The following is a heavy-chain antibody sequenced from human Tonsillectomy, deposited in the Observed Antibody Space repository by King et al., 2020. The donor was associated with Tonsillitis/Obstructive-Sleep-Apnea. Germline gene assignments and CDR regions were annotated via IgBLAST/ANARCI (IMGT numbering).Heavy chain of an antibody. D-gene: IGHD3/OR15-3a*01. CDR2: SWYDGTRE. V-gene: IGHV3-33*03. J-gene: IGHJ4*02. Sequence: VQLVESGGGVVQPGRSLRLSCAASGFTFRNYGMHWVRQAPGKGLEWVAVSWYDGTREYYADSVRGRFTISRDNSKNTLYLQMDSLRAEDTAVYYCASLTPGILISSEAIDYWGQGTLVTVSS. CDR1: GFTFRNYG. CDR3: ASLTPGILISSEAIDY.